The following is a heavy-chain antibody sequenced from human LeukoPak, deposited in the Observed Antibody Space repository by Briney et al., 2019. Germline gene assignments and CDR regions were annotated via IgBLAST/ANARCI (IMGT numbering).Heavy chain of an antibody. V-gene: IGHV4-59*12. D-gene: IGHD2-15*01. CDR1: GGSISSYY. Sequence: SETLSLTCTVSGGSISSYYWSWIRQPPGKGLEWIGSIYYSGSTYYNPSLKSRVTISVDTSKNQFSLKLSSVTAADTAAYYCARGYCSGGSCYSYYYYNYMDVWGKGTTVTVSS. J-gene: IGHJ6*03. CDR2: IYYSGST. CDR3: ARGYCSGGSCYSYYYYNYMDV.